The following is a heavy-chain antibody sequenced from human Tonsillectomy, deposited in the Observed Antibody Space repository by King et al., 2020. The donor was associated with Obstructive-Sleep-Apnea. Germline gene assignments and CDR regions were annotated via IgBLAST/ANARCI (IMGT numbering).Heavy chain of an antibody. CDR3: ARRRVRGATYYCGMDV. CDR1: GFSFSSYA. V-gene: IGHV3-30-3*01. Sequence: VQLVESGGGVVQPGRSLRLSCAVSGFSFSSYAMHWVRQAPGKGLEWVAVISYDGSNKHYADSLNGRFTISRANSKNTLYLQMNSLRAEDTAVYYCARRRVRGATYYCGMDVWGQGTTVTVSS. D-gene: IGHD3-10*01. J-gene: IGHJ6*02. CDR2: ISYDGSNK.